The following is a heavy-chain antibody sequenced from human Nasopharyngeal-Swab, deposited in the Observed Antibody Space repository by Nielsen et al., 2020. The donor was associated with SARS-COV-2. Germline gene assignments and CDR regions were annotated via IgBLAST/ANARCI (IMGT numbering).Heavy chain of an antibody. D-gene: IGHD3-10*01. Sequence: ASVKVSCKVSGYTLTELSMHWVRQAPGKGLGWMGGFDPEDGETIYAQKFQGRVTMTEDTSTDTAYMELSSLRSEDTAVYYCATGPVRGVISWFDPWGQGTLVTVSS. J-gene: IGHJ5*02. CDR2: FDPEDGET. CDR3: ATGPVRGVISWFDP. CDR1: GYTLTELS. V-gene: IGHV1-24*01.